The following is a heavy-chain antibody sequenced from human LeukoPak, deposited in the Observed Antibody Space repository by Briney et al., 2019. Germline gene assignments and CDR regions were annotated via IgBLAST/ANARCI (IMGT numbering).Heavy chain of an antibody. Sequence: ASVKVSCKASGYTFTGYYMHWVRQAPGQGLEWMGGIIPIFGTANYAQKFQGRVTITADESTSTAYMELSSLRSEDTAVYYCASGDGVVVPAAIWDAFDIWGQGTMVTVSS. D-gene: IGHD2-2*02. V-gene: IGHV1-69*13. CDR2: IIPIFGTA. CDR3: ASGDGVVVPAAIWDAFDI. J-gene: IGHJ3*02. CDR1: GYTFTGYY.